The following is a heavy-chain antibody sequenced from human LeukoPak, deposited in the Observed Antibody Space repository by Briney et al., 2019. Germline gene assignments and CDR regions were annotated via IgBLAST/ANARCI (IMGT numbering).Heavy chain of an antibody. J-gene: IGHJ5*02. D-gene: IGHD3-10*01. V-gene: IGHV4-61*01. Sequence: SETLSLTCTVSGGSVSSGSYYWSWIRQPPGEGLEWIGYIYYSGSAKYNPSLKSRVTISVDTSKNQFSLKLTSVTAADTAVYYCARGFGDWGLSWFDPWGQGTLVTVSS. CDR2: IYYSGSA. CDR3: ARGFGDWGLSWFDP. CDR1: GGSVSSGSYY.